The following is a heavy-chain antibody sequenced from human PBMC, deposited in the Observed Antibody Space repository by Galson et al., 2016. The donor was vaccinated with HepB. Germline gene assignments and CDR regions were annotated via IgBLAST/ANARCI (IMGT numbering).Heavy chain of an antibody. V-gene: IGHV3-30*03. CDR2: ISPDGTKK. CDR3: ARPAWESAVAFDY. J-gene: IGHJ4*02. CDR1: GFAFSDYG. D-gene: IGHD3-16*01. Sequence: SLRLSCAASGFAFSDYGIHWVRQAPGKGLEWVASISPDGTKKYYADSVTGRFTMSRDSSKDTVYLQMTSLRAEDTATFYRARPAWESAVAFDYWGQGTLVTVSP.